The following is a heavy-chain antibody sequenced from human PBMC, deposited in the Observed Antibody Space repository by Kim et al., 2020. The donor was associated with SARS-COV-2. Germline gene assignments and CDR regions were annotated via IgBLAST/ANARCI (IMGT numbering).Heavy chain of an antibody. Sequence: GGSLRLSCATSGFTFSSFDMTWVRQAPGKGLEWVSTFTSGGTSPYYTDSVKGRFTLSRDNSKSTVYLQMNSLRVEDTAIYYCGNTGGRGGGVLGWGHG. CDR2: FTSGGTSP. CDR3: GNTGGRGGGVLG. D-gene: IGHD2-8*02. CDR1: GFTFSSFD. J-gene: IGHJ4*01. V-gene: IGHV3-23*01.